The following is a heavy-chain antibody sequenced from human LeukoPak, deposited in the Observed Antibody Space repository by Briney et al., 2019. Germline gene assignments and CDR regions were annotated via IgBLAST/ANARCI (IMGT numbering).Heavy chain of an antibody. CDR3: ARVNPTNSGFYAY. J-gene: IGHJ1*01. CDR1: GFTLRDHF. V-gene: IGHV3-11*06. CDR2: LGPSSDNI. D-gene: IGHD3-22*01. Sequence: PGGSLRLSRAASGFTLRDHFMSWTRHAPEKGLECVSYLGPSSDNIHYADSVKGRFTVSRDNAKNSLYLQMNSLRAEDTAVNYCARVNPTNSGFYAYWGQGTLVTVSA.